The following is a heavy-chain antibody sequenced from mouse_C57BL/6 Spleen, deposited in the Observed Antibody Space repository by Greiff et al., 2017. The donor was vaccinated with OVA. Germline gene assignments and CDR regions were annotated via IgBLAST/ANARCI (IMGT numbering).Heavy chain of an antibody. Sequence: EVKVVESGGGLVKPGGSLKLSCAASGFTFSDYGMHWVRQAPEKGLEWVAYISSGSSTIYYADTVKGRFTISRDNAKNTLFLQMTSLRSEDTAMYYCARVPYYYGSSYVGAMDYWGQGTSVTVSS. CDR3: ARVPYYYGSSYVGAMDY. D-gene: IGHD1-1*01. V-gene: IGHV5-17*01. CDR2: ISSGSSTI. J-gene: IGHJ4*01. CDR1: GFTFSDYG.